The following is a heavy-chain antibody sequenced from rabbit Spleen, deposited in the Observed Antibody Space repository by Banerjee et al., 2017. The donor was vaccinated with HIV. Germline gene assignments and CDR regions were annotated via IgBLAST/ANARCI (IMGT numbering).Heavy chain of an antibody. Sequence: QEQLVESGGGLVQPEGSLTLTCKASGFSFSDRDVMCWVRQAPGKGLEWIACINAATGKPVYATWAKGRFTISRTSSTTVTLRMTSLTAADRATYFCASGYGAFDLWGQGTLVTVS. D-gene: IGHD6-1*01. V-gene: IGHV1S45*01. CDR1: GFSFSDRDV. CDR2: INAATGKP. J-gene: IGHJ4*01. CDR3: ASGYGAFDL.